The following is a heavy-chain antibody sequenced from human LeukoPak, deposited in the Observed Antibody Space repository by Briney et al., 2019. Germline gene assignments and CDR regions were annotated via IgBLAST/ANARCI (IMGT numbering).Heavy chain of an antibody. CDR2: IYYSGST. D-gene: IGHD6-19*01. CDR3: ARQYRSGWVVNYYFDY. Sequence: SETLSLTCTVSGGPISSSSSYWGWIRQPPGKGLEWIGSIYYSGSTYYNPSLKSRVTISVDTSKNQFSLKLSSVTAADTAVYYCARQYRSGWVVNYYFDYWGQGTLVTVSS. J-gene: IGHJ4*02. V-gene: IGHV4-39*07. CDR1: GGPISSSSSY.